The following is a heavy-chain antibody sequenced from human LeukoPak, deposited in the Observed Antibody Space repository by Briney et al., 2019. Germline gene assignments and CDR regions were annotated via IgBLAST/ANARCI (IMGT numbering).Heavy chain of an antibody. D-gene: IGHD2-2*02. J-gene: IGHJ6*04. CDR2: IIPIFGTA. CDR3: AREQGYCSSTSCYTGMDV. CDR1: GSTFSSYA. Sequence: GSSVKVSCKASGSTFSSYAISWVRQAPGQGLEWMGGIIPIFGTANYAQKFQGRVTITADESTSTAYMELSSLRSEDTAVYYCAREQGYCSSTSCYTGMDVWGKGTTVTVSS. V-gene: IGHV1-69*01.